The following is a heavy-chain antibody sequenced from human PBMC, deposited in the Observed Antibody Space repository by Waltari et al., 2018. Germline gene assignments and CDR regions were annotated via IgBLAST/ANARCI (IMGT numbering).Heavy chain of an antibody. V-gene: IGHV6-1*01. J-gene: IGHJ6*02. D-gene: IGHD6-13*01. CDR3: AREDTSSSWYYYYGMDV. Sequence: QVQLQQSGPGLVKPSQTLSLTCAISGASVSSNSADWNWIRQSPSSGLEWLGRTYYRSKWYNDYAVSVKSRITINPDTSKNQFSLQLNSVTPEDTAVYYCAREDTSSSWYYYYGMDVWGQGTTVTVSS. CDR1: GASVSSNSAD. CDR2: TYYRSKWYN.